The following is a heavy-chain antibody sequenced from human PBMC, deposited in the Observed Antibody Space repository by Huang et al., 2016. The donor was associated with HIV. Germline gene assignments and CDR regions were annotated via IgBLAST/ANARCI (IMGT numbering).Heavy chain of an antibody. CDR3: AIRKLGEHKWFDP. J-gene: IGHJ5*02. Sequence: QLQLQESGAGLVKPSATLSPTYTVSGGSISSSSYYWGWIRQPPGKVLEWIGSIDYSARSSYDPSLMSRCSISAYCAKNHFFLKLSSLSAADTAVYYCAIRKLGEHKWFDPWGQGTLVTVSS. CDR2: IDYSARS. D-gene: IGHD1-26*01. CDR1: GGSISSSSYY. V-gene: IGHV4-39*01.